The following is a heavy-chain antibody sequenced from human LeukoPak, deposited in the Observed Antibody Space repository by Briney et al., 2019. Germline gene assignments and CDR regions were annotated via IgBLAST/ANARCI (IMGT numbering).Heavy chain of an antibody. CDR3: ARAPAIVAVPAAIPQYYYYYYMDV. V-gene: IGHV1-69*04. D-gene: IGHD2-2*02. CDR2: IIPILGIA. J-gene: IGHJ6*03. CDR1: GGTFSSYA. Sequence: ASVKVSCKASGGTFSSYAIIWVRQAPGQGLEWMGRIIPILGIANYAQKFQGRVTITADKSTSTAYMELSSLRSEDTAVYYCARAPAIVAVPAAIPQYYYYYYMDVWGKGTTVTVSS.